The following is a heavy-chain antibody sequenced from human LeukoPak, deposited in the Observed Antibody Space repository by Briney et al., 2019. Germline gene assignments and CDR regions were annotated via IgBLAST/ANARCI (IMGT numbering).Heavy chain of an antibody. J-gene: IGHJ4*02. V-gene: IGHV3-30-3*01. D-gene: IGHD3-22*01. CDR1: GFTFTAYL. Sequence: GGSLRLSCAASGFTFTAYLIHWVRQAPGKGLEWVAVMSSDGNAMFYADSAKGRFTISRDNSKNTLYLQMNSLRAEDTAVYYCVRESEYYFDHSASFDYWGQGTLVTVSS. CDR2: MSSDGNAM. CDR3: VRESEYYFDHSASFDY.